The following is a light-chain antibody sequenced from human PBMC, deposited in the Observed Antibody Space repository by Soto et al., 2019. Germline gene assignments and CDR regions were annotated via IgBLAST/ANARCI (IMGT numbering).Light chain of an antibody. CDR2: GNS. Sequence: QSVLTQPPSASGTPGQRATISSPGSSSNTARNYVYWYQQLPRTAPKLLIYGNSNRPLGVSDRFSGSKSGTSASLAITGLQAEDEAAYSGQSYDISLRAYVFGNETKVTAL. J-gene: IGLJ1*01. CDR1: SSNTARNY. V-gene: IGLV1-40*01. CDR3: QSYDISLRAYV.